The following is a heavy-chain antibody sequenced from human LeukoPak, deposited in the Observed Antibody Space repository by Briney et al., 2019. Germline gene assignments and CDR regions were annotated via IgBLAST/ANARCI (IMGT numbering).Heavy chain of an antibody. D-gene: IGHD2-8*01. CDR3: ARGIYCTNGVCYRYYYYYGMDV. J-gene: IGHJ6*02. CDR1: GGSFSDYY. V-gene: IGHV4-34*01. Sequence: SETLSLTCAVYGGSFSDYYWSWIRQPPGKGLEWIGEINHSGSTNYNPSLKSRVTISVDTSKNQFSLKLSSVTAADTAVYYCARGIYCTNGVCYRYYYYYGMDVWGQGTTVTVSS. CDR2: INHSGST.